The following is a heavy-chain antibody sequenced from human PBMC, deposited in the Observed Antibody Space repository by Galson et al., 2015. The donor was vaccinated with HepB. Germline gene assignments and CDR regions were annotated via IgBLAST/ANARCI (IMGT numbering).Heavy chain of an antibody. CDR2: ISSGGSST. V-gene: IGHV3-74*01. J-gene: IGHJ6*03. CDR1: GFTFSSNW. D-gene: IGHD3-3*01. CDR3: ARVDALAIFGGTPLMDV. Sequence: SLRLSCAASGFTFSSNWMHWVRQAPGEGLVWVSRISSGGSSTTYADSVKGRFTISRDNAKNTLYLQMNSPRAEDTAVYYCARVDALAIFGGTPLMDVWGKGTTVTVSS.